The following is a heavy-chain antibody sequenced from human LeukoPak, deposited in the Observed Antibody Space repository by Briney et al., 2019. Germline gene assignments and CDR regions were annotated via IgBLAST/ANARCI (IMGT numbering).Heavy chain of an antibody. D-gene: IGHD2-15*01. Sequence: PGGSLRLSCAASGLTFSSHRMHWVRQAPGKGLVWVSHIKSDGISTSYADSVKGRFTISRDNAKNSLYLQMNSLRAEDTAVYYCARVSSGGAGEVHWGQGTLVTVSS. J-gene: IGHJ4*02. CDR3: ARVSSGGAGEVH. CDR2: IKSDGIST. V-gene: IGHV3-74*01. CDR1: GLTFSSHR.